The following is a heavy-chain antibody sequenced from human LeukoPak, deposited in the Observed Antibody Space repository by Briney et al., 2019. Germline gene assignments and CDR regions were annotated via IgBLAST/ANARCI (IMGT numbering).Heavy chain of an antibody. CDR3: ARETVSGHFDS. J-gene: IGHJ4*02. D-gene: IGHD6-19*01. CDR2: IYYSGTT. Sequence: SETLSLTCAVYGGSFSGYYWSWIRQPPGKGLEWIGYIYYSGTTYYNPPLKSRVSISVDTSKNQFSLNLRSVSAADTAVYYCARETVSGHFDSWGQGTLVTVSS. V-gene: IGHV4-30-4*08. CDR1: GGSFSGYY.